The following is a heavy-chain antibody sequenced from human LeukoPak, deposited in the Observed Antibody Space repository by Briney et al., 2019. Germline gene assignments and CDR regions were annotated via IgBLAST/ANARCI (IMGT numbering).Heavy chain of an antibody. CDR3: ARDGTIFVENWFDP. J-gene: IGHJ5*02. V-gene: IGHV1-18*01. CDR1: GYTFTSYG. Sequence: GASVNVSCKASGYTFTSYGISWVRQAPGQGLEWMGWISAYNGNTNYAQKLQGRVTMTTDTSTSTAYMELRSLRSDDTAVYYCARDGTIFVENWFDPWGQGTLVTVSS. D-gene: IGHD3-3*01. CDR2: ISAYNGNT.